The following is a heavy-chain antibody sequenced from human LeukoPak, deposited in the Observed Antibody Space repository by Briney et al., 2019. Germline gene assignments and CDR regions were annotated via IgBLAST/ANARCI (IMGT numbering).Heavy chain of an antibody. Sequence: ASVKVSCKASGYTFTDYYIHWVRQAPGQGLEWRGWMNPDSGGTNYAQKFKGRVTMTRDTSINTAYMDLRRLTSDDTAIYYCTTRGGDTLMRTEAFDYWGLGTLVTVSS. CDR3: TTRGGDTLMRTEAFDY. V-gene: IGHV1-2*02. CDR2: MNPDSGGT. J-gene: IGHJ4*02. D-gene: IGHD3-16*01. CDR1: GYTFTDYY.